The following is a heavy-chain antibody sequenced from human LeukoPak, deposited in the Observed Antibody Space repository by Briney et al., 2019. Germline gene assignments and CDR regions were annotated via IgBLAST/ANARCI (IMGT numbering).Heavy chain of an antibody. D-gene: IGHD5-18*01. V-gene: IGHV3-30*02. CDR1: GFTFSSYG. J-gene: IGHJ4*02. CDR2: IRYDGSNK. Sequence: GGSLRLSCAASGFTFSSYGMHWVRQAPGKGLEWVAFIRYDGSNKYYADSVKGRFTISRDNSKNTLYLQMNSLRAEDTAVYYCASLGIQLWSPYYFDYWGQGTLVTVSS. CDR3: ASLGIQLWSPYYFDY.